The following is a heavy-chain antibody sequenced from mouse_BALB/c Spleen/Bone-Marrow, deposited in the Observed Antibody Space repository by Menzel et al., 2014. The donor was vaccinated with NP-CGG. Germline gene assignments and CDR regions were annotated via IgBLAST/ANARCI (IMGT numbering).Heavy chain of an antibody. CDR3: ARIGDYLDY. D-gene: IGHD1-1*02. V-gene: IGHV8-8*01. CDR1: GFSLSTSGMG. J-gene: IGHJ2*01. CDR2: IWWDGVN. Sequence: QVTLKVSGPGILQPSQTLSLTCSFSGFSLSTSGMGVGWIRQPSGKGLEWLAHIWWDGVNRYNPALKSRLTISKDTSSSQLFLKIASVDTADTATYYCARIGDYLDYWGQGTTLTVSS.